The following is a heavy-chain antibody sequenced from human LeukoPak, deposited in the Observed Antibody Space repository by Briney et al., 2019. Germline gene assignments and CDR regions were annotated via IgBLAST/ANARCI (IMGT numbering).Heavy chain of an antibody. CDR3: AKDGMGPPASPYMVRERRLGGYYMDV. D-gene: IGHD3-10*01. J-gene: IGHJ6*03. Sequence: PGGSLRLSCAASGFTFSSYAMSWVRQAPGKGLEWVSVIYSGGSTYYADSVKGRFTISRDNSKNTLYLQMNSLRAEDTAVYYCAKDGMGPPASPYMVRERRLGGYYMDVWGKGTTVTISS. CDR1: GFTFSSYA. CDR2: IYSGGST. V-gene: IGHV3-66*01.